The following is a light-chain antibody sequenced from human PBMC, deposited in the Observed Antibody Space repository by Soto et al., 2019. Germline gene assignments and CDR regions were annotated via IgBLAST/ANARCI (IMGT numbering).Light chain of an antibody. CDR2: GAS. V-gene: IGKV3-20*01. CDR3: QQYVSSQYT. Sequence: EIVLTQSPGTLSLSPGERATLSCRASQSVNNNYLAWYQQKPGQAPRLLIYGASSRATGIPDRFSGSGSGTDFTLTISRLEPEYFAVYYCQQYVSSQYTFGQGTKLEIK. CDR1: QSVNNNY. J-gene: IGKJ2*01.